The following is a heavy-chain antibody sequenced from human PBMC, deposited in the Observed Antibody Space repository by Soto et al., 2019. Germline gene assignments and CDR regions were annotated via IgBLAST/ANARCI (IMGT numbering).Heavy chain of an antibody. CDR2: VWFDGGNK. V-gene: IGHV3-33*01. J-gene: IGHJ6*02. Sequence: QVQLVASGGGVVQPGTSLRLSCEASGFMFSDHAMHWVRQAPGKGLEWVAVVWFDGGNKFYTDSVKGRFTISRDNSKNTLFLQMNSLRVVDTAVYYCARAPAGDYTLYHYYTMDVWGQGTPVTVSS. D-gene: IGHD4-17*01. CDR3: ARAPAGDYTLYHYYTMDV. CDR1: GFMFSDHA.